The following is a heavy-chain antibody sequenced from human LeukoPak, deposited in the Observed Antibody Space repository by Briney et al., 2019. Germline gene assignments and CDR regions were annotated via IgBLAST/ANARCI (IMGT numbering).Heavy chain of an antibody. V-gene: IGHV3-23*01. CDR1: GFTFSSYA. CDR3: AKGCSGGSCYLGAFDI. CDR2: ISGSGGST. Sequence: GGSLRLSCAASGFTFSSYAMSWARQAPGKGLEWVSAISGSGGSTYYADCVKGRFTISRDNSKNTLYLQMNSLRAEDTAVYYCAKGCSGGSCYLGAFDIWGQGTMVTVSS. J-gene: IGHJ3*02. D-gene: IGHD2-15*01.